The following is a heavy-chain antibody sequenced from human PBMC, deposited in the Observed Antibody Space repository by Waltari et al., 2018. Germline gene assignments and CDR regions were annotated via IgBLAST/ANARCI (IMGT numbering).Heavy chain of an antibody. CDR3: ATYIGASVGTAAFDV. J-gene: IGHJ3*01. CDR2: ISYNGAT. D-gene: IGHD5-12*01. V-gene: IGHV4-39*02. Sequence: QLQLQESGPGLVKPSETLSLTCSVSGASITSTKHYWGWIRQPPGQGLEWIATISYNGATYSSPSLRCRVTVSRDTSMNYVSLKLGSVTAADTAVYYCATYIGASVGTAAFDVWGQGTMVTVSS. CDR1: GASITSTKHY.